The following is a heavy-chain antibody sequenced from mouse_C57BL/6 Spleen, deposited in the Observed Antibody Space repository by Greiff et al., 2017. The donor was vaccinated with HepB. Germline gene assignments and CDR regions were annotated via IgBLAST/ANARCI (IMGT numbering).Heavy chain of an antibody. CDR2: IDPSDSYT. J-gene: IGHJ4*01. V-gene: IGHV1-69*01. CDR1: GYTFTSYW. CDR3: ARRDSSGYENYAMDY. Sequence: QVQLQQPGAELVMPGASVKLSCKASGYTFTSYWMHWVKQRPGQGLEWIGEIDPSDSYTNYNQKFKGKSTLTVDKSSSTAYMQLSSLTSEDSAVYYCARRDSSGYENYAMDYWGQGTSVTVSS. D-gene: IGHD3-2*02.